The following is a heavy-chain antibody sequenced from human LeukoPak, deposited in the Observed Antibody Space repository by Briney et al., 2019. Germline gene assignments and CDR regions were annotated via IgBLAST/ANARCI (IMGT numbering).Heavy chain of an antibody. CDR3: ARDVNLKQLAD. Sequence: PGGSLRLSCAASGFTFSTYWMSWVRQAPGKGLEWVANIKQDGSEKYYVDSVKGRFTISRDNAKNSVYLQMNSLRAEDTAVYYCARDVNLKQLADWGQGTLVTVSS. J-gene: IGHJ4*02. D-gene: IGHD6-6*01. CDR1: GFTFSTYW. CDR2: IKQDGSEK. V-gene: IGHV3-7*01.